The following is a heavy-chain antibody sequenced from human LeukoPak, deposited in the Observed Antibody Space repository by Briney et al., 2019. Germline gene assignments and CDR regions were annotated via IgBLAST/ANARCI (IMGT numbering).Heavy chain of an antibody. V-gene: IGHV3-9*01. CDR2: MSWNSGSI. D-gene: IGHD3-16*01. J-gene: IGHJ4*02. Sequence: PGGSLRLSCAASGFTFDDYAMHWVRQAPGKGLEWVAGMSWNSGSIDYVGSVKGRFTISRDNAKSSLYLQMNSLRPEDTALYYCAKDVDYTTFGASVAFDSWGQGTLVTVSS. CDR1: GFTFDDYA. CDR3: AKDVDYTTFGASVAFDS.